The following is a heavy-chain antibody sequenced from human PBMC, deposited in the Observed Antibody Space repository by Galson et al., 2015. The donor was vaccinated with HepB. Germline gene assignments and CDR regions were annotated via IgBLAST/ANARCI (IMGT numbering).Heavy chain of an antibody. D-gene: IGHD3-10*01. CDR1: GFTFGDYA. CDR2: IRSKAYGGTT. V-gene: IGHV3-49*04. J-gene: IGHJ4*02. Sequence: SLRLSCAASGFTFGDYAMSWVRQAPGKGLEWVGFIRSKAYGGTTEYAASVKGRFTISRDDSKSIAYLQMNSLKTEDTAVYYCTRDAITMVQGVIDYWGQGTLVTVSS. CDR3: TRDAITMVQGVIDY.